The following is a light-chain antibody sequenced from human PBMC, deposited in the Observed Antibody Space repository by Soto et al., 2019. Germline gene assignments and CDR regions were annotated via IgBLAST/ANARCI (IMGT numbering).Light chain of an antibody. CDR2: KAS. CDR3: QQSYSTPPWT. CDR1: QTISSW. J-gene: IGKJ1*01. Sequence: DIQMTQSPSTLSGSVGDRVTITCRASQTISSWLAWYQQKPGKAPKLLIYKASTLKSGVPSRFRGSGSGTDFTLTISGLQPEDFATYYCQQSYSTPPWTFGQGTKV. V-gene: IGKV1-5*03.